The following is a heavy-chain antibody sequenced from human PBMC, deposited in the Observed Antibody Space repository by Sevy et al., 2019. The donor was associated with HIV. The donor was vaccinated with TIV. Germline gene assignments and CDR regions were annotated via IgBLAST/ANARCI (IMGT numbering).Heavy chain of an antibody. Sequence: SETLSLTCTVSGGSISSYYWSWIRQPPGKGLEWIGYIYYSGSTNYNPSLKSRFTISVDTSKNQFSLKLSSVTAADTAVYYCARVTNYADYYYYMDVWGKGTTVTVSS. V-gene: IGHV4-59*01. CDR1: GGSISSYY. CDR3: ARVTNYADYYYYMDV. D-gene: IGHD1-7*01. CDR2: IYYSGST. J-gene: IGHJ6*03.